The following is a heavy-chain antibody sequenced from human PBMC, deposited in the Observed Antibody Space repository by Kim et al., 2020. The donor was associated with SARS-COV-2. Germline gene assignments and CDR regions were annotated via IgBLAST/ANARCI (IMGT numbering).Heavy chain of an antibody. Sequence: GGSLRLSCVASGFTFSNYVLHWVRQAPGKGLEWVSGIVGSGDYTSYADSVKGRFSISRDNSKNTLNLQMNSLRVEDTATYYCALVGSGSFFFDFLGPGTL. J-gene: IGHJ4*02. CDR1: GFTFSNYV. D-gene: IGHD3-10*01. CDR3: ALVGSGSFFFDF. CDR2: IVGSGDYT. V-gene: IGHV3-23*01.